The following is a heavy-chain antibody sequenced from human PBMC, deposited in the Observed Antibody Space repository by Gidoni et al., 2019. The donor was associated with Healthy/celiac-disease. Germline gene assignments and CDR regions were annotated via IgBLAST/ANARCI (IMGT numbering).Heavy chain of an antibody. CDR2: INHSGST. D-gene: IGHD3-10*01. CDR1: GGSFSGYY. Sequence: QVQLQQWGAGLLKPSETLSLTCAVYGGSFSGYYWSWIRQPPGKGLELIGEINHSGSTNYNPSIKSRITISVDTSKNQFSLKLSSVTAADTAVYYCARGAYYGSGSYFWFDPWGQGTLVTVSS. V-gene: IGHV4-34*01. J-gene: IGHJ5*02. CDR3: ARGAYYGSGSYFWFDP.